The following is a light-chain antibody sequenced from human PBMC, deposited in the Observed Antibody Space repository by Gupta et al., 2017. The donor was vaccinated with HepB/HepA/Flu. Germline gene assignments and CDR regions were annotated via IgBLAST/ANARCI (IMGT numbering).Light chain of an antibody. CDR2: GAT. Sequence: ALQLPQPPSSLPASVGDTATITCRARQDIRNDLGWYQQRPGEAPKVLIYGATNLQSEVPSRISGSGSGTEFTLTISSLQPEDFGTYYCLRDYDHAWTFGQGTKVETK. CDR1: QDIRND. V-gene: IGKV1-6*01. J-gene: IGKJ1*01. CDR3: LRDYDHAWT.